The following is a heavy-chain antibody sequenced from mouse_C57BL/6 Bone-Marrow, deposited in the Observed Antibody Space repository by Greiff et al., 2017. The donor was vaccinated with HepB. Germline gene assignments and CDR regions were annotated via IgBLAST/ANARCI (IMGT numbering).Heavy chain of an antibody. Sequence: QVQLQQSGAELVRPGASVTLSCKASGYTFTDYEMHWVKQTPVHGLEWIGAIDPETGGTAYNQKFKGQAILTADKSSSTAYMELRSLTSEDSAVYYCTRPSTMITTYFDVWGTGTTVTVSS. D-gene: IGHD2-4*01. CDR2: IDPETGGT. CDR1: GYTFTDYE. CDR3: TRPSTMITTYFDV. J-gene: IGHJ1*03. V-gene: IGHV1-15*01.